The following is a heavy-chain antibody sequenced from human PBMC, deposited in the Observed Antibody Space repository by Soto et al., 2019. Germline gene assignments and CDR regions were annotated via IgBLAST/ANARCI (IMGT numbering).Heavy chain of an antibody. CDR1: GYTFTDYY. V-gene: IGHV1-2*02. Sequence: GASVKVSCKASGYTFTDYYMHWVRQAPGQGLEWVGWINPKSGGTSYARKFQGRVTMTRDTSISTANMELTRLTSDDTAVYYCARDYNTLTGSLWAWGQGTLVTVSS. CDR3: ARDYNTLTGSLWA. J-gene: IGHJ4*02. D-gene: IGHD3-9*01. CDR2: INPKSGGT.